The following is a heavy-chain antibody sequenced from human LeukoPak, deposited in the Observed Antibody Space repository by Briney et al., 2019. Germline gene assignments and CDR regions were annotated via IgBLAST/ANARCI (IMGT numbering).Heavy chain of an antibody. Sequence: SETLSLTCAVYGGSFSCYYWSWIRPPQGIGREWIVEINHSGRTNYSPYLKSRVTISVDTSKNQFSLKLSSVTAPGTAVYCCASRGLVLGDWGQGTLVTVSS. J-gene: IGHJ4*02. CDR1: GGSFSCYY. CDR3: ASRGLVLGD. D-gene: IGHD6-19*01. CDR2: INHSGRT. V-gene: IGHV4-34*01.